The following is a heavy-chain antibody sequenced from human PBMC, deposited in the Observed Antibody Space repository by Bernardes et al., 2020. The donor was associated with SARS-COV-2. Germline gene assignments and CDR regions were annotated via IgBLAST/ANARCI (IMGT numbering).Heavy chain of an antibody. Sequence: SATLTLTCTVSGGSISSTSYYWGWIRQPTGKGLECIGTIYYTGSTYYNPSLKSRVTISVDTSKNQFSLKLTSVTAADTAVYYCASRGCSGGSCYFDYWGQGTVVAVSS. CDR2: IYYTGST. D-gene: IGHD2-15*01. V-gene: IGHV4-39*01. J-gene: IGHJ4*02. CDR3: ASRGCSGGSCYFDY. CDR1: GGSISSTSYY.